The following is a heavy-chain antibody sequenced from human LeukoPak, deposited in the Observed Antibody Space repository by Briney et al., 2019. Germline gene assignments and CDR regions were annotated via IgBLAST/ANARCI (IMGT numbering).Heavy chain of an antibody. V-gene: IGHV4-39*01. CDR1: GGSISSSSNY. CDR2: IYYSGST. CDR3: ASTRGRPYSSSWYGGYYYYMDV. Sequence: PSATLSLTCTVSGGSISSSSNYWGWIRQPPGKGLEWCGSIYYSGSTYYNPSLKSRVTISVDTSKNQFSLKLSSVTAADTAVYYCASTRGRPYSSSWYGGYYYYMDVWGKGTTVTVSS. D-gene: IGHD6-13*01. J-gene: IGHJ6*03.